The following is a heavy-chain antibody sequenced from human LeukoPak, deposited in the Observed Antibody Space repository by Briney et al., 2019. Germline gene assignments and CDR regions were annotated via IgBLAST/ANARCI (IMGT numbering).Heavy chain of an antibody. CDR3: ARDLFGSSWYGGLFDGMDV. V-gene: IGHV4-30-2*01. CDR1: GGSISSGGYY. J-gene: IGHJ6*02. D-gene: IGHD6-13*01. CDR2: IYHSGST. Sequence: PSQTLSLTCTVSGGSISSGGYYWSWIRQPPGKGLEWIGYIYHSGSTYYNPSLKSRVTISVDTSKNQFSLKLSSVTAADTAVYYCARDLFGSSWYGGLFDGMDVWGQGTTVTVSS.